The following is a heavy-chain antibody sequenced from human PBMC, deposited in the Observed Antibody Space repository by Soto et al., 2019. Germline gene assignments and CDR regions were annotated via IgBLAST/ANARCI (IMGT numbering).Heavy chain of an antibody. CDR1: GFTFSSSS. Sequence: EVQLVESGGGLVQPGGSLRLSCAASGFTFSSSSMNWVRQAPGKGLEWVSYISSSSSTIYYADSGKGRFTISRDNTKISLYLHMNNIRAADTAVYYCARHPERIAEIGGFDPWGQGTLVTVSS. V-gene: IGHV3-48*01. J-gene: IGHJ5*02. CDR2: ISSSSSTI. D-gene: IGHD6-13*01. CDR3: ARHPERIAEIGGFDP.